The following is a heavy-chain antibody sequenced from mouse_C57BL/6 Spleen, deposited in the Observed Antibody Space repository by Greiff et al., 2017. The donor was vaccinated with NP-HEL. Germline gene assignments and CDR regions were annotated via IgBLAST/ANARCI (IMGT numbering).Heavy chain of an antibody. CDR1: GYTFTSYW. Sequence: QVQLQQSGAELAKPVASVKLSCKASGYTFTSYWMHWVKQRPGQGLEWIGYINPSSGYTKYNQKFKDKATLTADKSSSTAYMQLSSLTYEDSAVYYCARGGLRPYSAMDYWGQGTSVTVSS. J-gene: IGHJ4*01. D-gene: IGHD2-4*01. V-gene: IGHV1-7*01. CDR2: INPSSGYT. CDR3: ARGGLRPYSAMDY.